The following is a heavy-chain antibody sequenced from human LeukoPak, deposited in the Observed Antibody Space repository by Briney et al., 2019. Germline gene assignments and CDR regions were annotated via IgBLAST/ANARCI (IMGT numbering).Heavy chain of an antibody. CDR3: ARGGAGEAAADNWFDP. J-gene: IGHJ5*02. V-gene: IGHV3-74*01. D-gene: IGHD6-13*01. Sequence: GGSLRLSCAASGFTFSSYWMHWVRQAPGRGLVWVSRINNDGSSTNYADSVKGRFTVSRDHAKNTLYLQMNSLRADDTAVYYRARGGAGEAAADNWFDPRGQGTLVTVSS. CDR1: GFTFSSYW. CDR2: INNDGSST.